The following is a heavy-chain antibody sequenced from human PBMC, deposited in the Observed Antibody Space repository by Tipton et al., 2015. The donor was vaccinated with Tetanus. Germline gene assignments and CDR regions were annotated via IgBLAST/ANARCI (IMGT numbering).Heavy chain of an antibody. V-gene: IGHV4-31*03. CDR1: GGSVSSGGYY. CDR3: ATTPGYSYDYPRYYFDY. Sequence: TLSLICNVSGGSVSSGGYYWSWVRQHPGKGLEWIGYIYYSGTTYYNPSLKSRVTISVDTSKNQFSLILKSMTAADTAVYYCATTPGYSYDYPRYYFDYWGPGSLVTVSS. CDR2: IYYSGTT. J-gene: IGHJ4*02. D-gene: IGHD5-12*01.